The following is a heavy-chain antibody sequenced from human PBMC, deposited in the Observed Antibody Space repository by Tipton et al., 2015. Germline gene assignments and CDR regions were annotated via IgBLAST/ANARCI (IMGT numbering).Heavy chain of an antibody. CDR2: VHYSGST. D-gene: IGHD3-22*01. CDR3: ARDAGRYYDSSGLSWYFDL. J-gene: IGHJ2*01. V-gene: IGHV4-39*07. CDR1: SDSISSSSYY. Sequence: TLSLTCSVSSDSISSSSYYWGWIRQPPGKGLEWIGSVHYSGSTYYNPSLKSRVTISVDKSNNQFSLRLKSVTAADTAVYYCARDAGRYYDSSGLSWYFDLWGRGTLVTVSS.